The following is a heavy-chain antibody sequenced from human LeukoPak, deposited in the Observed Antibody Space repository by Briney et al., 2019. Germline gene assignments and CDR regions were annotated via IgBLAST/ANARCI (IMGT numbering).Heavy chain of an antibody. CDR3: ARERTETTDFDY. CDR2: IWYDGSNK. Sequence: GGSLRLSCAASGFTFSSYGMHWVRQAPGKGLEWVAVIWYDGSNKYYADSVKGRFTISRDNSKNTLYLQMNSLRAEDTAVYYCARERTETTDFDYWGQGTLVTVSS. D-gene: IGHD4-17*01. V-gene: IGHV3-33*01. J-gene: IGHJ4*02. CDR1: GFTFSSYG.